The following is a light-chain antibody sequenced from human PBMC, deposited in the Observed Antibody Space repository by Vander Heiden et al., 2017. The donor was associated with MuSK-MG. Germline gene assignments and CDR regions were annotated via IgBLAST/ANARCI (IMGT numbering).Light chain of an antibody. CDR3: CSYAGSYTWV. CDR1: SSDVGGYNY. Sequence: QSALTQPRSVSGSPGQSVTISCTGTSSDVGGYNYVSWYQQHPDKAPKLMIDDVSKRPAGVPDRFSGSKSGNTAARTISGLQAEDEADYYCCSYAGSYTWVFGGGTKLTVL. J-gene: IGLJ3*02. CDR2: DVS. V-gene: IGLV2-11*01.